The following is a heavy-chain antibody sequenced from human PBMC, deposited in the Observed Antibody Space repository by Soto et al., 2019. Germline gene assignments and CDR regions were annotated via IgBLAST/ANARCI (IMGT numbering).Heavy chain of an antibody. CDR1: GFTFSSYG. D-gene: IGHD2-2*01. CDR3: ARDLSVGVVVPAAFGY. J-gene: IGHJ4*02. CDR2: IWYDGSNR. Sequence: GGSLRLSCAASGFTFSSYGMHWVRQAPGKGLEWVAVIWYDGSNRYYADSVKGRFTISRDNSKNTLYLQMNSLRAEDTAVYYCARDLSVGVVVPAAFGYWGQGTLDTVSS. V-gene: IGHV3-33*01.